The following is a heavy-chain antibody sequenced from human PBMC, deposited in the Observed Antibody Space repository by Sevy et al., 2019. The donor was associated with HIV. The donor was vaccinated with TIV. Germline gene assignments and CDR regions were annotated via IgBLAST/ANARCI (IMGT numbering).Heavy chain of an antibody. J-gene: IGHJ6*02. V-gene: IGHV3-7*01. D-gene: IGHD3-3*01. CDR3: ARERYYDFWSGYPNTQHYGMDV. CDR2: IKQDGSEK. CDR1: GFTFSSYW. Sequence: GGSLRLSCAASGFTFSSYWMSWVRQAPGKGLEWVANIKQDGSEKYYVDSVKGRFTISRDNAKNSLYLQMNSLRAEDTAVYYCARERYYDFWSGYPNTQHYGMDVWGQGTTVTVSS.